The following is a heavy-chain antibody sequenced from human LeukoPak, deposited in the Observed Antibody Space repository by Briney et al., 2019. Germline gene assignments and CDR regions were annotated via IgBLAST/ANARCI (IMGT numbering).Heavy chain of an antibody. CDR1: GGSISSSSYY. CDR2: IYYSGST. J-gene: IGHJ4*02. V-gene: IGHV4-39*07. D-gene: IGHD3-22*01. Sequence: SETLSLTCTVSGGSISSSSYYWGWIRQPPGKGLEWIGSIYYSGSTYYNPSLKSRVTISVDTSKNQFSLKLTSVTAADTAVYYCAREYYGSSGYYNDYWGQGALVTVSS. CDR3: AREYYGSSGYYNDY.